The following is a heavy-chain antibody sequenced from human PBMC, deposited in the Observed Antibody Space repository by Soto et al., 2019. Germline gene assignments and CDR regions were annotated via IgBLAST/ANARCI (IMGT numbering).Heavy chain of an antibody. CDR3: ARVSPAAPFDY. D-gene: IGHD2-2*01. CDR2: IIPILGIA. V-gene: IGHV1-69*02. CDR1: GGTFSSYT. Sequence: QVQLVQSGAEVKKPGSSVKVSCKASGGTFSSYTISWVRQAPGQGLEWMGRIIPILGIANYAQKFQGRVTITADKSTGTAYMELSSLGSEDTAVYYCARVSPAAPFDYWGQGTLVTVSS. J-gene: IGHJ4*02.